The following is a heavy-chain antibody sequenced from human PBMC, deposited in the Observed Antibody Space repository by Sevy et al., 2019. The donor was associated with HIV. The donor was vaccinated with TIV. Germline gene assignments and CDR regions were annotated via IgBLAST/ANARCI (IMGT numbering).Heavy chain of an antibody. CDR1: GXXFSSYA. CDR3: AKAGGTGIAAAXQDY. V-gene: IGHV3-23*01. CDR2: ISGSGGST. J-gene: IGHJ4*02. D-gene: IGHD6-13*01. Sequence: GGSLRLSCAASGXXFSSYAMSWVRXAPGKGLEWVSAISGSGGSTYYADSVKGRFTISRDSSKNTLYLQMNSLRAEDTAVYYCAKAGGTGIAAAXQDYWGQGTLVTVSS.